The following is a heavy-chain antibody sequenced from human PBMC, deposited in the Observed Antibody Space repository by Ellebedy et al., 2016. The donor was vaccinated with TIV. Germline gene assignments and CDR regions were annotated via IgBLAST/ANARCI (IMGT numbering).Heavy chain of an antibody. J-gene: IGHJ3*01. D-gene: IGHD3-16*01. CDR1: GFSFRSYW. CDR3: ATDGSYGDYRSPTHAFVL. CDR2: IKQDGGET. Sequence: GGSLRLSCVGSGFSFRSYWMSWVRQAPGKGLEWVANIKQDGGETYYGDSVKGRFTISRDNAKRTLDLQMNSLRAEDTAIYYCATDGSYGDYRSPTHAFVLWGQGTVVTVSS. V-gene: IGHV3-7*01.